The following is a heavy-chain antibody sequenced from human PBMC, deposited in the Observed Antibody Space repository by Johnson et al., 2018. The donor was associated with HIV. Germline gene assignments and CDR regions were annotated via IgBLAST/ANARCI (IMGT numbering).Heavy chain of an antibody. CDR1: GFTFSSYD. Sequence: VQLVESGGGLVQPGGSLRLSCAASGFTFSSYDMHWVRQATGKGLEWVSAIGTAGDTYYPGSVKGRFTISRENAKNSLYLQMSSLRAEDTAVYYCVRDTEREAFDIWGQWTMVTVSS. CDR3: VRDTEREAFDI. D-gene: IGHD2-8*02. J-gene: IGHJ3*02. V-gene: IGHV3-13*01. CDR2: IGTAGDT.